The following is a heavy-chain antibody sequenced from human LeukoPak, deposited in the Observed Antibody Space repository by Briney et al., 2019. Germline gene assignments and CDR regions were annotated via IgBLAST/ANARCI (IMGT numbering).Heavy chain of an antibody. CDR3: VCGDYGRGDY. CDR2: VYYSGPT. Sequence: SETLSLTCNVSGGSISSISYFWDWIRQPPGKGREWIGSVYYSGPTYYNPSLKSRVTISLDPSKAQFSLKMSSVTAADTAMYRCVCGDYGRGDYWGQGTLVAVSS. V-gene: IGHV4-39*07. CDR1: GGSISSISYF. D-gene: IGHD2-21*01. J-gene: IGHJ4*02.